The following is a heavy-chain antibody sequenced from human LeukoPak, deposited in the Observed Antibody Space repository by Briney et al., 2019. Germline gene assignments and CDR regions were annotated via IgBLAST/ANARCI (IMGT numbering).Heavy chain of an antibody. CDR3: AKRLIGYYMYAY. CDR2: ISYDGNNE. CDR1: GFTFSSYA. D-gene: IGHD3-9*01. Sequence: PGGSLRLSCAASGFTFSSYAMHWVRQAPGKGLEWVAIISYDGNNEYYADSVKGRFTIARDNSKNTLYLQMGSLRAEDTAVYYCAKRLIGYYMYAYWGQGTLVTVSS. J-gene: IGHJ4*02. V-gene: IGHV3-30-3*02.